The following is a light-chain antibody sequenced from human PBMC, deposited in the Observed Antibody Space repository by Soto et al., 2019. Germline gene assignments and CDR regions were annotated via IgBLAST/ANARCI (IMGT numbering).Light chain of an antibody. CDR2: GAS. J-gene: IGKJ4*01. CDR1: QSVSSN. Sequence: ETVMTQSPGTLSVSPGERATLSCRASQSVSSNLACYQQKPGQATRLLIYGASTRATGIPGRFSGSGSGTEFTLTVSSLQSEDFAVYYCEQYHEWPLTFGGGTEVEIK. V-gene: IGKV3D-15*01. CDR3: EQYHEWPLT.